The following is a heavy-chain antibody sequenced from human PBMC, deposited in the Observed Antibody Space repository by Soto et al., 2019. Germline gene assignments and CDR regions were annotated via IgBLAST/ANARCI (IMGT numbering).Heavy chain of an antibody. D-gene: IGHD3-22*01. V-gene: IGHV4-30-4*02. J-gene: IGHJ4*02. CDR3: AGGPYYYDSSGYVDY. CDR1: GGSISSGDYY. CDR2: IYYSGST. Sequence: PSETLSLTCTVSGGSISSGDYYWSWIRQPPGKGLEWIGYIYYSGSTYYNPSLKSRVTISVDTSKDQFSLKLSSVTAADTAVYYCAGGPYYYDSSGYVDYRGQRTLVTVSS.